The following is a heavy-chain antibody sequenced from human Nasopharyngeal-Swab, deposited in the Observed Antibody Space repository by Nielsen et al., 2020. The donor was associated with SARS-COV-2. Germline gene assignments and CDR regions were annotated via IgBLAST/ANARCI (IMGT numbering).Heavy chain of an antibody. V-gene: IGHV3-9*01. D-gene: IGHD6-13*01. CDR2: ISWNSGSI. CDR3: AKDTVAAAGNWFDP. Sequence: SLKISCAASGFTFDDYAMHWVWQAPGKGLEWVSGISWNSGSIGYADSVKGRFTISRDNAKNSLYLQMNSLRAEDTALYYCAKDTVAAAGNWFDPWGQGTLVTVSS. CDR1: GFTFDDYA. J-gene: IGHJ5*02.